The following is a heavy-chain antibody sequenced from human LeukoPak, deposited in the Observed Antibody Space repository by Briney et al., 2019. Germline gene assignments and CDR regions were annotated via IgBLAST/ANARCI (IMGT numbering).Heavy chain of an antibody. Sequence: SVKVSCKTSGYPFTTWEINWVRQAAGQGLEWMGWVHPNSGNTAYAQKFQGRVTMTRDTSISTAYMELSGLRSDDTAVYFCARGPRNDPWGQGTLVTVSS. CDR1: GYPFTTWE. J-gene: IGHJ5*02. D-gene: IGHD1-14*01. CDR2: VHPNSGNT. V-gene: IGHV1-8*01. CDR3: ARGPRNDP.